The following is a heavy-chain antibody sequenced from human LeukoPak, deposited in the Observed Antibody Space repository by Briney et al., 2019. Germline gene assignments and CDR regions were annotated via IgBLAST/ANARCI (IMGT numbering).Heavy chain of an antibody. CDR2: IYYSGST. CDR3: ARNPNWNDVSGFDY. J-gene: IGHJ4*02. Sequence: SETLSLTCTVSGGSFSSGSYYWSWIRQPPGKGLEWIGYIYYSGSTNYNPSLKSRVTISVDTSKNQFSLKLSSVTAADTAVYYCARNPNWNDVSGFDYWGQGTLVTVSS. CDR1: GGSFSSGSYY. V-gene: IGHV4-61*01. D-gene: IGHD1-20*01.